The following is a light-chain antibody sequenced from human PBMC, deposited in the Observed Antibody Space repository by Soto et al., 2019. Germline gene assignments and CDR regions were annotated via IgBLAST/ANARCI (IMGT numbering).Light chain of an antibody. Sequence: QAVVTQEPSLTVSPGGTVTLTCGSSTGTVTSGHFPYWFQQKPGQAPRALIFDTRNKHSWTPARFSGSLLGGKAALTLSGAEPEDEATYYCLLYYDGIRVFGGGTKVTVL. V-gene: IGLV7-46*01. J-gene: IGLJ2*01. CDR3: LLYYDGIRV. CDR1: TGTVTSGHF. CDR2: DTR.